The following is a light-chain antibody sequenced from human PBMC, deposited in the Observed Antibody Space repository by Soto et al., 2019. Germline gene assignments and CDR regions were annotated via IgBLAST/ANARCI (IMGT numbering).Light chain of an antibody. V-gene: IGKV4-1*01. CDR1: QSVLYSSNNKNY. J-gene: IGKJ2*01. CDR3: QPYESTPPS. CDR2: WAS. Sequence: DIVMTQSPDSLAVSLGERATINCKSSQSVLYSSNNKNYLAWYQQRPGQPPKLLIYWASTRESGVPDRFSGSGSGSDFTPTISSLQAEDVAVYYCQPYESTPPSFGPGTKLEIK.